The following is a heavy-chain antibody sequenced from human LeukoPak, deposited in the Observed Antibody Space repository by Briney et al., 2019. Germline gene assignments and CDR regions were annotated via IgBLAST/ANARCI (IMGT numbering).Heavy chain of an antibody. CDR1: RYTFSSDG. D-gene: IGHD2-15*01. V-gene: IGHV3-30*18. Sequence: GGSLRLSCAASRYTFSSDGMHCVRQAPGKGLEWVALISSDGSQKYYVDSVKGRFTISRDNSKKTLYLQMNSLRGEDTAVYYCAKDVAFGGVVVAARDLWGQRTTVTVSS. CDR2: ISSDGSQK. CDR3: AKDVAFGGVVVAARDL. J-gene: IGHJ6*02.